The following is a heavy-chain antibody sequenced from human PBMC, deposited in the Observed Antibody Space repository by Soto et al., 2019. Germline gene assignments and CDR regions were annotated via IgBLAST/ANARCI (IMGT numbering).Heavy chain of an antibody. V-gene: IGHV4-34*01. CDR2: IKHSGST. CDR1: GGSFSGYY. D-gene: IGHD3-3*01. CDR3: ARGGLRFLKWAI. J-gene: IGHJ4*02. Sequence: QVQLQLWGAGLLKPSETLSLTCAVYGGSFSGYYWSWIRQPPGKGLEWIGEIKHSGSTNYIPSLKRRVTISVDTSKNAVSLKLSSVTAADTAVYYCARGGLRFLKWAIWGQGTLVTVSS.